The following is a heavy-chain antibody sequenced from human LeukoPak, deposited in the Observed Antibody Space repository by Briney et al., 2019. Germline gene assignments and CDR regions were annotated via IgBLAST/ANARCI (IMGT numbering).Heavy chain of an antibody. D-gene: IGHD3-10*01. V-gene: IGHV4-59*08. Sequence: SETLSLTCTVSGGSISSYYWSWIRQPPGKGLEWIGYIYYSGSTNYNPSLKSRVTISVDTSKNQFSLKLSSVTAADTAVYYCARLGLWFGELRGAFDIWGQGTMVTVSS. J-gene: IGHJ3*02. CDR3: ARLGLWFGELRGAFDI. CDR1: GGSISSYY. CDR2: IYYSGST.